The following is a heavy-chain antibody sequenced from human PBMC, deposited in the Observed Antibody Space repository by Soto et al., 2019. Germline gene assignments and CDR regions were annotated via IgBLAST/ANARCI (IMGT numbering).Heavy chain of an antibody. D-gene: IGHD1-26*01. Sequence: QMQLVQSGAEVKRTGSTVTVSCKALGNTFTYRYLHWVRQAPGQALDRMGWITPFSGDVHYAQKFQERVTITRDRSINTAYMRMSSLRPEDTAMYYCASGGAGSGPFTWELPDHWGQGTLVTVSS. V-gene: IGHV1-45*02. J-gene: IGHJ4*02. CDR3: ASGGAGSGPFTWELPDH. CDR2: ITPFSGDV. CDR1: GNTFTYRY.